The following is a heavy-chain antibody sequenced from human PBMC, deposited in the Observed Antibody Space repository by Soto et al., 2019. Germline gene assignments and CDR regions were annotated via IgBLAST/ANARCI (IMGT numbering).Heavy chain of an antibody. J-gene: IGHJ5*02. D-gene: IGHD1-7*01. CDR2: MNPNSGNT. CDR1: GYTFTSYD. Sequence: QVQLVQSGAEVKKPGASVKVSCKASGYTFTSYDINWVRQATGHGLEWMGWMNPNSGNTVYAQKFQGRVTMTRDTSISTAYMELSSLRSEDTAVYYCARERTGTTSNWFDPWCQGTLVTVSS. V-gene: IGHV1-8*01. CDR3: ARERTGTTSNWFDP.